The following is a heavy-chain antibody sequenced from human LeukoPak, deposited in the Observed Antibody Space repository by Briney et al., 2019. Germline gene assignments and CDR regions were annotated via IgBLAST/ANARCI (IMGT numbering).Heavy chain of an antibody. J-gene: IGHJ4*02. D-gene: IGHD2-15*01. CDR2: IYHDGST. V-gene: IGHV4-30-2*05. Sequence: SETLSLTCTVSGGSISSGGYYWSWVRQPPGKGLEWIGYIYHDGSTYYNPSLKSRVTISVDTSKNQFSLKLSSVTAADTAVYYCARENLGYCSGGSCYLGSGFDYWGQGTLVTVSS. CDR1: GGSISSGGYY. CDR3: ARENLGYCSGGSCYLGSGFDY.